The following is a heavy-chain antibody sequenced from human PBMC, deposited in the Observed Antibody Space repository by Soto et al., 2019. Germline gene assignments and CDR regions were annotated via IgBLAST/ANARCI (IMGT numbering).Heavy chain of an antibody. Sequence: GGSLRLSCAASGFTFSSYAMSWVRQAPGKGLEWVAVISYDGSNKYYADSVKGRFTTSRDNSKNTLYLQMNSLRAEDTAVYYCAKGLGWGSDVWGQGTTVTVSS. CDR3: AKGLGWGSDV. V-gene: IGHV3-30*18. J-gene: IGHJ6*02. D-gene: IGHD7-27*01. CDR2: ISYDGSNK. CDR1: GFTFSSYA.